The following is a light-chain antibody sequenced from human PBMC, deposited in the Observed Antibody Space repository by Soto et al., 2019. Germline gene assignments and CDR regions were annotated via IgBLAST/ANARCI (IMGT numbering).Light chain of an antibody. CDR3: QQRRDWPIT. J-gene: IGKJ4*01. V-gene: IGKV3-11*01. Sequence: EIVLTQSPATLSLSPGERATLSCRASPSVDTLLSWYQQKPGQVPRLLIYDASKRATGIPARFSGSGSGTDFTLTISSLEPEDFVVYYCQQRRDWPITFGGGTKVEIK. CDR2: DAS. CDR1: PSVDTL.